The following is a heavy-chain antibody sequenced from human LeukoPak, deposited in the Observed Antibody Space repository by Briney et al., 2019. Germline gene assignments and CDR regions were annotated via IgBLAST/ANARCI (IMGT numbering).Heavy chain of an antibody. Sequence: ASAKVSCKASGYTFTSYDINWVRQATGQGLEWMGWMNPNSGNTGYAQKFQGRVTMTRNTSISTAYMELSSLRSEDTAVYYCARGLNTLVRGVLNYWGQGTLVTVSS. CDR3: ARGLNTLVRGVLNY. V-gene: IGHV1-8*01. CDR2: MNPNSGNT. CDR1: GYTFTSYD. J-gene: IGHJ4*02. D-gene: IGHD3-10*01.